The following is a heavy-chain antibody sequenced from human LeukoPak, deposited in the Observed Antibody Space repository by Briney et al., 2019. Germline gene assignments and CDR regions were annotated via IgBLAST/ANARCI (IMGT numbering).Heavy chain of an antibody. J-gene: IGHJ4*02. D-gene: IGHD2-15*01. Sequence: GESLKISYKGSGYSFTSYWIGWVRQMPGKGLEWMGIIYPGDSDTRYSPSFQGQVTISADKSISTAYLQWSSLKASDTAMYYCARHPAKPPFLSSVAFDYWGQGTLVTVSS. CDR3: ARHPAKPPFLSSVAFDY. CDR2: IYPGDSDT. CDR1: GYSFTSYW. V-gene: IGHV5-51*01.